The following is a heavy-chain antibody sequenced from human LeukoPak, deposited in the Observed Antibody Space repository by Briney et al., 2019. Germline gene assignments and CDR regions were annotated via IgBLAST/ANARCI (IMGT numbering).Heavy chain of an antibody. Sequence: GASVKVSCTASGYTFTSYYMHWVRQAPGQGLEWVGIINPSGGSTSYAQKFQGRVTMTRDTSTSTVYMELSSLRSEDTAVYYCAREAGYCTNGVCRYGMDVWGQGTTVTVSS. D-gene: IGHD2-8*01. CDR2: INPSGGST. CDR1: GYTFTSYY. CDR3: AREAGYCTNGVCRYGMDV. V-gene: IGHV1-46*01. J-gene: IGHJ6*02.